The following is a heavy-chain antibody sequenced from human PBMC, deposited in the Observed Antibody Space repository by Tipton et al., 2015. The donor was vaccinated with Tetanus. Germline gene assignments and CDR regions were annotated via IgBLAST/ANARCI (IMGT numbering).Heavy chain of an antibody. J-gene: IGHJ6*02. V-gene: IGHV4-4*07. CDR1: GDSISSNY. Sequence: VKPSETLSLTCTVSGDSISSNYWSWIRQPAGKGPEWIGRIYINGRNNYNPSLKSRVTMSIDTSKNQFSLNLRSVTAADTAVYYCARDSNFYSDSYKGMDVWGQGTTVTVSS. D-gene: IGHD4-11*01. CDR2: IYINGRN. CDR3: ARDSNFYSDSYKGMDV.